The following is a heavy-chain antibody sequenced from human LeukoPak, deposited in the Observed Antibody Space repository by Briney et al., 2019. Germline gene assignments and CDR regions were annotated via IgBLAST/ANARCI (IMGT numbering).Heavy chain of an antibody. V-gene: IGHV1-46*01. CDR2: ISPSGGST. D-gene: IGHD3-22*01. Sequence: GSVKVSCKASGYTFTSYYMHWVRQAPGQGLEWMGIISPSGGSTSYAQKFQGRVTMTRDTSTSTVYMELSSLRSEDTAVYYCARARGHQRPPSSYYDSSGSDPYYYYYGMDVWGQGTTVTVSS. CDR1: GYTFTSYY. J-gene: IGHJ6*02. CDR3: ARARGHQRPPSSYYDSSGSDPYYYYYGMDV.